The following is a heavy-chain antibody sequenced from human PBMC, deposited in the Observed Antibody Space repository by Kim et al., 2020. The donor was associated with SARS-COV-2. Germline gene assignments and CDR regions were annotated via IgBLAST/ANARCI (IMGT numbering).Heavy chain of an antibody. J-gene: IGHJ6*02. CDR2: IYYSGST. CDR3: ARAPYQNGMYV. Sequence: SETLSLTCTVSGGSISSYYWSWIRQPPGKGLEWIGYIYYSGSTNYNPSLKSRVTISVDTSKNQFSLKLSSVTAADTAVYYCARAPYQNGMYVWGQGTTVTVSS. CDR1: GGSISSYY. V-gene: IGHV4-59*01.